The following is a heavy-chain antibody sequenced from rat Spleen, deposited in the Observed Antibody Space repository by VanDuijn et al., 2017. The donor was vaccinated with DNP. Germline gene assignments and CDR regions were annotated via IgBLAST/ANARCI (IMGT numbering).Heavy chain of an antibody. Sequence: QVQLKESGPGLIPPSQTLSLTCVVSGFSLTSYGVSWVRQPPGKGLEWIAVISSGGGTYHNPALKSRLSVSRDTSKSQVFLKMDDLRTEDTATYFCTRNEGELHFDYWGQGVMVTVSS. CDR3: TRNEGELHFDY. CDR1: GFSLTSYG. V-gene: IGHV2S8*01. J-gene: IGHJ2*01. CDR2: ISSGGGT. D-gene: IGHD1-11*01.